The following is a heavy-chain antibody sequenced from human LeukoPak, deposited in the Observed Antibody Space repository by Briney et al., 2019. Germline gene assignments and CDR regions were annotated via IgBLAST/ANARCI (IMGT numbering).Heavy chain of an antibody. CDR1: GGSISRGDYY. V-gene: IGHV4-30-4*01. Sequence: SQTLSLTCTVSGGSISRGDYYWSWIRHPPGKGLEWIGYIYYSGSTYYNPSLKSRVTISVDTSKNQFSLKLSSVTAADTAVYYCARALTVDAFDIWGQGTMVTVSS. CDR2: IYYSGST. D-gene: IGHD4-17*01. J-gene: IGHJ3*02. CDR3: ARALTVDAFDI.